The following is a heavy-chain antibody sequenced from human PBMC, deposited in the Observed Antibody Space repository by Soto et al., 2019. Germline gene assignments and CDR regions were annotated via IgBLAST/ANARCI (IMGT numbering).Heavy chain of an antibody. V-gene: IGHV4-59*01. CDR3: ARETTTVTPYYFDY. CDR2: VYYSGGT. J-gene: IGHJ4*02. D-gene: IGHD4-17*01. CDR1: GGSISSYY. Sequence: SETLYLTCTVSGGSISSYYWSWIRQPPGKGLEWIGYVYYSGGTNYDPSLKGRVTISLDTSNNHFSLKMSSVTAADTAVYYCARETTTVTPYYFDYWGQGTLVTVSS.